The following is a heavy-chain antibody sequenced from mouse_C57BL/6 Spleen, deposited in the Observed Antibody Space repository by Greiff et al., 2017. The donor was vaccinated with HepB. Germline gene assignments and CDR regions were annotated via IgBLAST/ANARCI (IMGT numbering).Heavy chain of an antibody. CDR1: GFTFSSYG. V-gene: IGHV5-6*01. CDR3: ARQEYKLDYFDY. D-gene: IGHD1-3*01. J-gene: IGHJ2*01. CDR2: ISSGGSYT. Sequence: EVKLVESGGDLVKPGGSLKLSCAASGFTFSSYGMSWVRQTPDKRLEWVATISSGGSYTYYPDSVKGRFTISRDNAKNTLYLQMSSLKSEDTAMYYCARQEYKLDYFDYWGQGTTLTVSS.